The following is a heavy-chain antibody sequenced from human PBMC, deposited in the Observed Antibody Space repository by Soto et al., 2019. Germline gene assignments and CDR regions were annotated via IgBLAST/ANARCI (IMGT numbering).Heavy chain of an antibody. Sequence: EVQLVESGGGLVQPGGSLRLSCAASGFTFSTYSMSWVRQAPGKGLEWVSYISSTSNTIYYTDSVKGRFTISRDNAKNSRYLHMNSLSDEDTAVYYCARDRGCSCGICYRDLVYWGQGTLVTLSS. J-gene: IGHJ4*02. V-gene: IGHV3-48*02. CDR1: GFTFSTYS. CDR2: ISSTSNTI. CDR3: ARDRGCSCGICYRDLVY. D-gene: IGHD2-15*01.